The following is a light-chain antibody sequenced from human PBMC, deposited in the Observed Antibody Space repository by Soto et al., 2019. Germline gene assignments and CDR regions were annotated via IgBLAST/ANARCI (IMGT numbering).Light chain of an antibody. J-gene: IGLJ2*01. CDR1: SRDVGGYNY. CDR2: EVS. Sequence: QSVLTQPPSASGSPGQSVTISCSGTSRDVGGYNYVSWYQQHPGKAPKLMIYEVSKRPSGVPDRFSGYKSGNTASLIVSGLQAEDEADYYCSSYAGSNTFVLFGGGTQLTVL. CDR3: SSYAGSNTFVL. V-gene: IGLV2-8*01.